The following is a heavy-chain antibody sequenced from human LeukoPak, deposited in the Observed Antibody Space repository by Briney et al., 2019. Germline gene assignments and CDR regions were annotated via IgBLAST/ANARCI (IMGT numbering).Heavy chain of an antibody. CDR1: GFTFSSYA. CDR2: ISGSGGST. CDR3: AKGGVVVPAANFDY. D-gene: IGHD2-2*01. Sequence: PGGSLRLSCAASGFTFSSYAMSWVRQAPGKGLEWVSAISGSGGSTYYADSVKGRFTISRDNSKNTLYLQMNSLRDEDTAVYYCAKGGVVVPAANFDYWGQGTLVTVSS. J-gene: IGHJ4*02. V-gene: IGHV3-23*01.